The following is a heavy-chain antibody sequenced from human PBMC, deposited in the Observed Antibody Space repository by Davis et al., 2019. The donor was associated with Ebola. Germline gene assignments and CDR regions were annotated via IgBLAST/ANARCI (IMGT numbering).Heavy chain of an antibody. V-gene: IGHV3-30*04. Sequence: PGGSLRLSCAASGITFTTYALHWVRQAPGKGLQWLAVISYDGHNQYYADSVRGRFTVSRDNSKNTLYLQMNSLRPDETAVYYCARGGYFGLGTYYNAAPFYYWGQGTLVTVSS. CDR1: GITFTTYA. D-gene: IGHD3-10*01. CDR3: ARGGYFGLGTYYNAAPFYY. J-gene: IGHJ4*02. CDR2: ISYDGHNQ.